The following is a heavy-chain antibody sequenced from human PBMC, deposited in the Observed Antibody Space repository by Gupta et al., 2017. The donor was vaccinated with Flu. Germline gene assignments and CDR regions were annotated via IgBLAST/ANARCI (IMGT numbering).Heavy chain of an antibody. J-gene: IGHJ4*02. CDR2: MNPDSGKS. V-gene: IGHV1-8*01. CDR3: ARGYLRSNVNTVVVEVPTLVF. CDR1: GYTFPTYD. Sequence: QVQLVQSGAEVKKPGASVKVSCKASGYTFPTYDINWVRQASGQGLEWVGWMNPDSGKSGYAQKFQGRVTMTTDTSISTAYMELSSLRSEDTAVYYCARGYLRSNVNTVVVEVPTLVFWGQGTLVTVSS. D-gene: IGHD2-15*01.